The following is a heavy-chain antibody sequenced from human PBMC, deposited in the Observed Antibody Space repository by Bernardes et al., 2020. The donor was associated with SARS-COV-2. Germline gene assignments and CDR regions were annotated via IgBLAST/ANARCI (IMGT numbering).Heavy chain of an antibody. V-gene: IGHV3-66*02. CDR1: GFTVSSNY. CDR2: IYSGGST. Sequence: GGSLRLSCAASGFTVSSNYMSWIRQAPGKGLEWVSVIYSGGSTYYTDSVKGRFTISRDNSKNTLYLQMNSLRAEDTAVYYCATHTNTVDKVATLWDVYYYYGMDVWGQGTTVTVSS. D-gene: IGHD5-12*01. J-gene: IGHJ6*02. CDR3: ATHTNTVDKVATLWDVYYYYGMDV.